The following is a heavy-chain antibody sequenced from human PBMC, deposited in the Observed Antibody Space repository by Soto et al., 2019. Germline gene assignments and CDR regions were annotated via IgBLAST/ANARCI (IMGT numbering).Heavy chain of an antibody. J-gene: IGHJ4*02. Sequence: PGGSLRLSCAASGFTFSSFAMSWVRQAPGKGLEWVSAITGNGGRTYYADSVKGRFTISRDNSENTLFLQMNSLRAEDTAVYYCTKESPYTDSRVYYFHYWGEGSLVTVSS. D-gene: IGHD4-4*01. CDR1: GFTFSSFA. V-gene: IGHV3-23*01. CDR3: TKESPYTDSRVYYFHY. CDR2: ITGNGGRT.